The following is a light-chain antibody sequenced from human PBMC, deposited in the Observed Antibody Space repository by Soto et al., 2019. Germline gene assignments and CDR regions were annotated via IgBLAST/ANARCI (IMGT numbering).Light chain of an antibody. CDR1: SSNIGSNT. CDR2: SNN. J-gene: IGLJ1*01. V-gene: IGLV1-44*01. Sequence: QAVVTQPPSASGTPGQSVTIPCSGSSSNIGSNTVNWYQQLPGTAPKLLIYSNNQRPSGVPVRFSGSKSGTSATLAISGLQSEDEADYYCAAWDDSLNGHYVFGTGTKFTVL. CDR3: AAWDDSLNGHYV.